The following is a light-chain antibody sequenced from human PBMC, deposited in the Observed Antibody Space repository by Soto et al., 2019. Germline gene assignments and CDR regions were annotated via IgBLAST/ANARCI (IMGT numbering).Light chain of an antibody. Sequence: DIQLTQSPTFLSASVGDSVTITCRASQSISGWLAWYQQRPRKAPTLLIYAAPXXQSGVPSRFRGSGYGTDFALTITSLQPEDFAIYYCQQSYNSPPITFGQGTRLEIK. J-gene: IGKJ5*01. CDR1: QSISGW. V-gene: IGKV1-39*01. CDR3: QQSYNSPPIT. CDR2: AAP.